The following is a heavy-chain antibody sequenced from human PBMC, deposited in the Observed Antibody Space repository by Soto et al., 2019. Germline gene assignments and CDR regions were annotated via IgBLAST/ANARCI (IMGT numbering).Heavy chain of an antibody. CDR1: GYAFASRS. J-gene: IGHJ5*02. V-gene: IGHV1-46*01. CDR2: INPSGGST. Sequence: WKECGYAFASRSLCWVRHYTRQGLEWMGIINPSGGSTNYAQKFQGRVTITADKSTSTAYMELSSLRSEDTAVYYCARVRLANGDYRNYVGWFDPWGQGPLVTGSS. D-gene: IGHD4-4*01. CDR3: ARVRLANGDYRNYVGWFDP.